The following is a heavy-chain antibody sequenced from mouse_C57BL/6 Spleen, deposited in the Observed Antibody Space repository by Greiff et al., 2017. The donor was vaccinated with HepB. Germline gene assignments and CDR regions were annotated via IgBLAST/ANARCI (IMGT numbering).Heavy chain of an antibody. CDR2: ISSGGSYT. V-gene: IGHV5-6*01. J-gene: IGHJ4*01. CDR1: GFTFSSYG. D-gene: IGHD2-4*01. CDR3: ARQNYDYDGYYAMDY. Sequence: EVKLMESGGDLVKPGGSLKLSCAASGFTFSSYGMSWVRQTPDKRLEWVATISSGGSYTYYPDSVKGRFTISRDNAKNTLYLQMSSLKSEDTAMYYCARQNYDYDGYYAMDYWGQGTSVTVSS.